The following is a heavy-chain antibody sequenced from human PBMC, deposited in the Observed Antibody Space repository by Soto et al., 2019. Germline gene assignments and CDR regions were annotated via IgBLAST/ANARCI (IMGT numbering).Heavy chain of an antibody. J-gene: IGHJ5*02. CDR2: ISSSSSYI. Sequence: PGGSLRLSCAASGFTFSSYSMNWVRQAPGKGLEWVSSISSSSSYIYYADSVKGRFTISRDNAKNSLYLQMNSLRAEDTAVYYCARDSGGWYDNTNWSAPGGQETLVTVP. D-gene: IGHD6-19*01. V-gene: IGHV3-21*01. CDR1: GFTFSSYS. CDR3: ARDSGGWYDNTNWSAP.